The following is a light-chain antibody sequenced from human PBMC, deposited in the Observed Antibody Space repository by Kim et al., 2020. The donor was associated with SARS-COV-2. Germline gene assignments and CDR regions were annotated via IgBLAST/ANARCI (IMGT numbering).Light chain of an antibody. CDR3: NSRDSSGPVV. CDR2: GKN. V-gene: IGLV3-19*01. Sequence: SSELTQDPAVSVALGQTVRITCQGDSLRSYYASWYQQKPGQAPVLVIYGKNNRPSGIPDRFSGSSSGNTASLTITRAQAEDEADYYCNSRDSSGPVVFGG. CDR1: SLRSYY. J-gene: IGLJ2*01.